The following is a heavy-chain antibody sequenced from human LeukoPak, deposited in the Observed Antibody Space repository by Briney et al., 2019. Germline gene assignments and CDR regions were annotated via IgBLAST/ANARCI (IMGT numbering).Heavy chain of an antibody. Sequence: GSSVKVSCKASGGTFSSYAISWVRQAPGQGLEWMGRIIPIFGAANYAQKFQGRVTITTDESTSTAYMELSSLRSEDTAVYYCARDGNDFGSGSRQGENYYYYYMDVWGKGTTVTVSS. J-gene: IGHJ6*03. D-gene: IGHD3-3*01. V-gene: IGHV1-69*05. CDR2: IIPIFGAA. CDR3: ARDGNDFGSGSRQGENYYYYYMDV. CDR1: GGTFSSYA.